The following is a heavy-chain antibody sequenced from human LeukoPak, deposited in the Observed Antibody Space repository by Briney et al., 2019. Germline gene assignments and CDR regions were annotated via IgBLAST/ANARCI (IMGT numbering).Heavy chain of an antibody. J-gene: IGHJ4*02. CDR3: ARPDSDDY. Sequence: GGALRLSCAASGFTFSSYNMERGRPAPGEGLEWVSSISSSSSYIYYADSVKGRFTISRDNAKNSLYLQMNSLRAEDTAVYYCARPDSDDYWGQGTLVTVSS. CDR1: GFTFSSYN. V-gene: IGHV3-21*01. D-gene: IGHD3-22*01. CDR2: ISSSSSYI.